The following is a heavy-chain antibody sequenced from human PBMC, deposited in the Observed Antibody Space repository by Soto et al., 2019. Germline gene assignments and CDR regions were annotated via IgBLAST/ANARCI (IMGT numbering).Heavy chain of an antibody. CDR3: ARIMVVTAVGVDAFDI. Sequence: QVQLVQSGAEVKKPGASVKVSCKASGYTFTSYGISWVRQAPGQGLEWMGWISAYNGNTNYAQKLQGRVTMTTDTSTSTAYVELRSLRSDDTVVYYCARIMVVTAVGVDAFDIWGQGTMVTVSS. CDR1: GYTFTSYG. CDR2: ISAYNGNT. D-gene: IGHD2-21*02. V-gene: IGHV1-18*01. J-gene: IGHJ3*02.